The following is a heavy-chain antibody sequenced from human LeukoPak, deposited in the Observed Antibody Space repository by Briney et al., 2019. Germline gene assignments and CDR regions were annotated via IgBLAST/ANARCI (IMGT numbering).Heavy chain of an antibody. D-gene: IGHD3-9*01. V-gene: IGHV4-59*01. CDR3: ARGYFDWLSFDY. CDR2: IYYSGTT. Sequence: SETLSLTCTVSGGSISSYYWSWIRQPPGKGLEWIGYIYYSGTTAYNPSLKSRVTISLDTSKKQFSLKLSSVTAADTAVYYCARGYFDWLSFDYWGQGVLVAVSS. J-gene: IGHJ4*02. CDR1: GGSISSYY.